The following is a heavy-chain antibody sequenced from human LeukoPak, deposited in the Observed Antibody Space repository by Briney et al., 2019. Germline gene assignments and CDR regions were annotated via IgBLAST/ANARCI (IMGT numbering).Heavy chain of an antibody. CDR1: GYTLTELS. Sequence: ASVKVSCKVSGYTLTELSMHWVRQAPGKGLEWMGGFDPGDGETIYAQKFQGRVTMTEDTSTDTAYMELSSLRSEDTAVYYCATRGEGRTYFDYWGRGTLVTVSS. J-gene: IGHJ4*02. D-gene: IGHD3-10*01. CDR2: FDPGDGET. V-gene: IGHV1-24*01. CDR3: ATRGEGRTYFDY.